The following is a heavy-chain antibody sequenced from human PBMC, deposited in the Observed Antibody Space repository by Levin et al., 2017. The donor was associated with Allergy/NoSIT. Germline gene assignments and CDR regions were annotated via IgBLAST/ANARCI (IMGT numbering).Heavy chain of an antibody. CDR3: VKSRRLDLRFDAFDI. J-gene: IGHJ3*02. CDR1: GYTFSNYW. Sequence: KVSCKGSGYTFSNYWIGWVRQLPGKGLEWMGIIYPSDSDTRYSPSFQGQVSISADKSISTAYLQWSSLKASDTAMYYCVKSRRLDLRFDAFDIWGHGTKVTVSS. V-gene: IGHV5-51*01. D-gene: IGHD3-16*01. CDR2: IYPSDSDT.